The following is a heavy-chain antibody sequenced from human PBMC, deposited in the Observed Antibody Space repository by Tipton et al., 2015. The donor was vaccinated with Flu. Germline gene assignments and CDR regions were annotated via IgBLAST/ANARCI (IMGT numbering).Heavy chain of an antibody. CDR1: GGSISSFY. D-gene: IGHD1-26*01. CDR3: ARVIIGGATGAELFDL. J-gene: IGHJ5*02. Sequence: TLSLTCTVSGGSISSFYWSWIRQPPGKGLEWIGYTYYSGYTKYNPSLKSRVTISVDTSKNQFSLKLSSVTAADTAVYYCARVIIGGATGAELFDLGSQGTLVTVSS. CDR2: TYYSGYT. V-gene: IGHV4-59*01.